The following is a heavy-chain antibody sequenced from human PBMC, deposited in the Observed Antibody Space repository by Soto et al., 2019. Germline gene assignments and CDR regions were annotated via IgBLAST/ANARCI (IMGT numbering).Heavy chain of an antibody. J-gene: IGHJ3*02. V-gene: IGHV1-69*01. D-gene: IGHD3-16*01. CDR1: GATFSSYS. Sequence: QVQLIQSGAELKRPGSSVKVSCKASGATFSSYSITWLRQAPGQRLEWMGGIIPIFAKPTYAQKFQGGVAIIADDLTSTVAMELTSLSSAETAVYYSARGPGIWGSFYIGGEGTPLSVSS. CDR3: ARGPGIWGSFYI. CDR2: IIPIFAKP.